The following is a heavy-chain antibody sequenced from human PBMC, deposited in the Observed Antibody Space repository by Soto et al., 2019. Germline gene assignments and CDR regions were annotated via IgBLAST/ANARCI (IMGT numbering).Heavy chain of an antibody. D-gene: IGHD1-26*01. CDR2: SRNKANSYST. V-gene: IGHV3-72*01. J-gene: IGHJ4*02. CDR1: GFTFSDHY. CDR3: ARFSGSYTRGLDY. Sequence: ESGGGLVQPGGSLRLSCAASGFTFSDHYMDWVRQAPGKGLEWVGRSRNKANSYSTEYAASVKGRVTSSRDESKNSLYLQMNSLKTEDTAVYYCARFSGSYTRGLDYWGQGTLVTVSS.